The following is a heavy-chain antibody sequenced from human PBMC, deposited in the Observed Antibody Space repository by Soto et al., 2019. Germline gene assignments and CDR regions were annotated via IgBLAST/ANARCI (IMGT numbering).Heavy chain of an antibody. CDR3: ARDLFVVVTANARGPDY. CDR1: GFTFSSYA. V-gene: IGHV3-30-3*01. Sequence: QVQLVESGGGVVQPERSLRLSCAASGFTFSSYAMHWVRQAPGKGLEWVAVISYDGSNKYYADSVKGRFTISRDNSKNTLYLQMNSLRAEDTAVYYCARDLFVVVTANARGPDYWGQGTLVTVSS. J-gene: IGHJ4*02. CDR2: ISYDGSNK. D-gene: IGHD2-21*02.